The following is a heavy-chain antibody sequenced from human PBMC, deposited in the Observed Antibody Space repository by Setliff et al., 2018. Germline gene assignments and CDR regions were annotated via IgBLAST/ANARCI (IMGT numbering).Heavy chain of an antibody. CDR1: GDSITSSY. CDR3: ARDQWVRSPPLSFSYGMDV. V-gene: IGHV4-4*07. Sequence: LSLTCTVSGDSITSSYYWSWIRQPAGKGLEWIGRVYINGGTNYNPSLKSRVTISLDTSKNQFSLKLTSVTAADTAVYYCARDQWVRSPPLSFSYGMDVWGQGTTVTVSS. J-gene: IGHJ6*02. CDR2: VYINGGT. D-gene: IGHD5-12*01.